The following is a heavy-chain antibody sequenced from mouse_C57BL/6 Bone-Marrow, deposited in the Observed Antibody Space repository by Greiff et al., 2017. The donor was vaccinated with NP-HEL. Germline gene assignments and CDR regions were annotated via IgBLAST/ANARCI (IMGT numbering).Heavy chain of an antibody. J-gene: IGHJ3*01. CDR3: AKGDYYGSSGAWFAY. D-gene: IGHD1-1*01. CDR2: INPNNGGT. V-gene: IGHV1-26*01. Sequence: VQLQQSGPELVKPGASVKISCKASGYTFTDYYMNWVKQSHGKSLEWIGDINPNNGGTSYNQKFKGKATLTVDKSSSTAYMELRSLTSEDSAVYYCAKGDYYGSSGAWFAYWGQGTLVTVSA. CDR1: GYTFTDYY.